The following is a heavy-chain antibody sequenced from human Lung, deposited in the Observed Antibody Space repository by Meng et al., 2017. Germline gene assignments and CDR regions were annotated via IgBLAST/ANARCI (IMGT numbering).Heavy chain of an antibody. V-gene: IGHV4-61*08. J-gene: IGHJ4*02. CDR1: GDSVSSGGYY. CDR2: VYFSGST. Sequence: QLQAAAPGVVSPSDTLSLTCTSSGDSVSSGGYYGSCLRQPAGKGLEWIVYVYFSGSTNYNPFLKSRVTISLDTSKNQFSLKLNSVTAADTAVYYCARGGTVVNLGYWGPGTLVTVSS. D-gene: IGHD4-23*01. CDR3: ARGGTVVNLGY.